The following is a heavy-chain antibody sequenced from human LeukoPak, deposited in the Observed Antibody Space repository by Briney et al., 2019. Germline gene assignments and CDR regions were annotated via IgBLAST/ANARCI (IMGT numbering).Heavy chain of an antibody. CDR3: AKGGNDYVEVAYFDF. CDR1: GFSFNSYA. V-gene: IGHV3-23*01. CDR2: IIASSGST. Sequence: GGSLRLSCAASGFSFNSYAMTWVRQAPGKGLEWVSIIIASSGSTFYADSVKGRFTISRDNSKNTLYLQMNSLRVEDTAVYYCAKGGNDYVEVAYFDFWGQGTLVTVSS. D-gene: IGHD5-12*01. J-gene: IGHJ4*02.